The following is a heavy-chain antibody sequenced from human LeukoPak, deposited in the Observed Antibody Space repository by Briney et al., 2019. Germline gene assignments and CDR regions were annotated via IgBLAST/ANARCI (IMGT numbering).Heavy chain of an antibody. CDR1: GFIFSSYA. CDR3: ARDPPGYRIRYIDY. CDR2: ISLSGSDT. J-gene: IGHJ4*02. D-gene: IGHD1-14*01. Sequence: GGSLRLSCAASGFIFSSYAMSWVRQARGKGLEWGSYISLSGSDTYYADSVTGRFTISRDNAKNSLYLQMNSLRDEDTAVYYCARDPPGYRIRYIDYWGQGTLVTVSS. V-gene: IGHV3-21*05.